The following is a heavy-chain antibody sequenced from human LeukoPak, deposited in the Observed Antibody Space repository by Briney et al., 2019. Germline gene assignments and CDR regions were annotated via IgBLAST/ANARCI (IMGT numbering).Heavy chain of an antibody. CDR2: ISTYDGDA. D-gene: IGHD5-18*01. CDR3: ARAPSGFTYGPGDH. Sequence: ASVKVSCKASGYSFTSYGITWVRQAPGQGLEWMRWISTYDGDANYAQQLQGRVTMTTDTSTITAYMELRSLRSDDTAVYYCARAPSGFTYGPGDHWGQGTLVTVSS. CDR1: GYSFTSYG. J-gene: IGHJ4*02. V-gene: IGHV1-18*01.